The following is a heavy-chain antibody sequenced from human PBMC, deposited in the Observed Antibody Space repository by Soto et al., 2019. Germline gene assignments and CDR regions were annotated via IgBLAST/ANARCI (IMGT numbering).Heavy chain of an antibody. CDR2: ISNSGGNT. J-gene: IGHJ4*02. Sequence: GGSLRLSCAASGFTFDDYIMHWVRQAPGKGLEWVSIISNSGGNTFYADSVKGRCTISRDNSKNTLYLQMNNLRAEDTAVYYCAKHFDSGCPDYWGQGTLVTVSS. V-gene: IGHV3-23*01. CDR1: GFTFDDYI. CDR3: AKHFDSGCPDY. D-gene: IGHD6-19*01.